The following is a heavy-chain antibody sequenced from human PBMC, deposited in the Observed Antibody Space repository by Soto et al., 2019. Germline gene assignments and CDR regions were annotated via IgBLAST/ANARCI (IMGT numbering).Heavy chain of an antibody. D-gene: IGHD1-26*01. J-gene: IGHJ4*02. CDR3: AHRPIVGAAI. V-gene: IGHV4-4*02. Sequence: SETLSLTCAVFGGSISNSNWWTWVRQPPGKGLDWIGEIFHSGSTNYNSSLMGRVTISVDKANNQFSLKLSSVTAADTAVYYCAHRPIVGAAIWGQGTLVTVTS. CDR1: GGSISNSNW. CDR2: IFHSGST.